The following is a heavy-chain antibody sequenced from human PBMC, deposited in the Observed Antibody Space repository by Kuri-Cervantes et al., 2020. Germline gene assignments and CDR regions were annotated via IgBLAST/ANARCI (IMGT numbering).Heavy chain of an antibody. D-gene: IGHD3-3*01. CDR1: GLTVSSNY. CDR3: ARAPYDFWSGYFIGYGMDV. V-gene: IGHV3-66*01. Sequence: GESLKISCAASGLTVSSNYMSWVRQAPGKGLEWVSIIYSGGSTCYADSVKGRFTISRDNSKNTLYLQMNSLRAEDTAVYYCARAPYDFWSGYFIGYGMDVWGQGTTVTVSS. J-gene: IGHJ6*02. CDR2: IYSGGST.